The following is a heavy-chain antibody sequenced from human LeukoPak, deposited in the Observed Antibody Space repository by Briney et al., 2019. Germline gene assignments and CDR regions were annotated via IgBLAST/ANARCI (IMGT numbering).Heavy chain of an antibody. D-gene: IGHD3-22*01. CDR1: GFTFSSYA. CDR3: AKVLHDSSGYSTCFDY. Sequence: QPGGSLRLSCAASGFTFSSYAMSWVRQAPGKGLEWVSAISGSGGSTYYADSVKGRFTIPRDNSKNTLYLQMNGLRAEDTAVYYCAKVLHDSSGYSTCFDYWGQGTLVTVSS. J-gene: IGHJ4*02. V-gene: IGHV3-23*01. CDR2: ISGSGGST.